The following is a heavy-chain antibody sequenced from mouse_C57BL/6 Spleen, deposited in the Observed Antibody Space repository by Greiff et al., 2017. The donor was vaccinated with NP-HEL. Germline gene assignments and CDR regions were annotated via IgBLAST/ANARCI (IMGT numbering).Heavy chain of an antibody. Sequence: QVQLQQPGAELVRPGSSVKLSCKASGYTFTSYWMDWVKQRPGQGLEWIGNIYPSDSETHYNQKFKDKATLTVDKSSSTAYMQLSSLTSEDSAVYYCARSRDYDPAWFAYWGQGTLVTVSA. V-gene: IGHV1-61*01. CDR3: ARSRDYDPAWFAY. CDR1: GYTFTSYW. D-gene: IGHD2-4*01. CDR2: IYPSDSET. J-gene: IGHJ3*01.